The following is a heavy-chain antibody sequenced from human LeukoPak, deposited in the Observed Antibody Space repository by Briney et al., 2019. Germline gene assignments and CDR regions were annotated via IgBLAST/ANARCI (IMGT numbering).Heavy chain of an antibody. CDR2: ISGSGGST. CDR1: GFTFSSYA. V-gene: IGHV3-23*01. Sequence: GGSLRLSRAASGFTFSSYAMSWVRQAPGKGLEWVSAISGSGGSTYYADSVKGRFTISRDNSKNTLYLQMNSLRAEDTALYYCAKGGARGLIMYYFDYWGQGTLVTVSS. J-gene: IGHJ4*02. CDR3: AKGGARGLIMYYFDY. D-gene: IGHD3-10*01.